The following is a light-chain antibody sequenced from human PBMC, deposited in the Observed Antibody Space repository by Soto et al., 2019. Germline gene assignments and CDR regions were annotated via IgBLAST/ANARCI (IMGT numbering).Light chain of an antibody. CDR2: LNSDGSH. J-gene: IGLJ2*01. CDR3: QTWGTGIGV. V-gene: IGLV4-69*01. CDR1: SGHSSYA. Sequence: QPVLTQSPSASASLGASVKLTCTLSSGHSSYAIAWHQQQPEKGPRYLVKLNSDGSHSKGDGIPDRFSGSSSGAEHYLTISSLQSEDEADYYCQTWGTGIGVFGGGTKLTVL.